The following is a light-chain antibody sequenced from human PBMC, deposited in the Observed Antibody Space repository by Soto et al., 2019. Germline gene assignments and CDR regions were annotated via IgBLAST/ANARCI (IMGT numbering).Light chain of an antibody. V-gene: IGKV2-28*01. CDR1: QSLLHSNGYNY. CDR2: LGS. CDR3: VQALQSPPWT. J-gene: IGKJ1*01. Sequence: DIVVTQSPLTLPVTPGETASISCRSSQSLLHSNGYNYLDWYLQKPGQSPQLLIYLGSNRASGVPDRFSGSGSGTDFTLKISRVEAEDVLVYYCVQALQSPPWTFGQGTKVEIK.